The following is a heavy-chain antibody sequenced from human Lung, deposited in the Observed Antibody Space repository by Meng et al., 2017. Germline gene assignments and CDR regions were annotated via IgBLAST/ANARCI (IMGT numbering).Heavy chain of an antibody. J-gene: IGHJ4*02. CDR3: AKDLGASSSYYFDY. CDR2: VSGSDDIA. V-gene: IGHV3-23*01. Sequence: EVQLLESGGGLVQPGGSLRLSCAASGFTFSGYAMTCVRQAPGKGLEWVSSVSGSDDIAYYGDSVKGRVTISRDNSKNTLYLQMNSLRAEDTAVYFCAKDLGASSSYYFDYWGQGTLVTVSS. D-gene: IGHD6-6*01. CDR1: GFTFSGYA.